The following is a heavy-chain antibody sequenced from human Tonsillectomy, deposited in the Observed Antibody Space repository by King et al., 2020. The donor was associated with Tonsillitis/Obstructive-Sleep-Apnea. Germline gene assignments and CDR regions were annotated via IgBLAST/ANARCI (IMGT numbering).Heavy chain of an antibody. CDR1: GFTFSNAW. CDR2: IKSKTDGGTT. CDR3: TGRNQFDY. V-gene: IGHV3-15*01. Sequence: VQLVESGGGLLKPGGSLRLSCVVSGFTFSNAWMSWVRQAPGKGLEWVGRIKSKTDGGTTDYAATVKGRFTISRDDSKNTLYLQMNSLKTEDIAMYYCTGRNQFDYWGQGTLVTVSS. J-gene: IGHJ4*02. D-gene: IGHD1-14*01.